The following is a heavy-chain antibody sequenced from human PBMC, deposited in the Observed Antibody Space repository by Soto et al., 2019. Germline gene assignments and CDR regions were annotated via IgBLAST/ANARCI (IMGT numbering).Heavy chain of an antibody. CDR1: GFTFSSYA. Sequence: EVQLLESGGGLVQPGGSLRLSCAASGFTFSSYAMSWVRQAPGKGLEWVSAISGSGGSTYYADSVKGRFTISRDNSKNPLYLQMNSLRAEDTAVYYCAKDHYWVGSSSSPFDYWGQGTLVTVSS. J-gene: IGHJ4*02. CDR3: AKDHYWVGSSSSPFDY. V-gene: IGHV3-23*01. CDR2: ISGSGGST. D-gene: IGHD6-6*01.